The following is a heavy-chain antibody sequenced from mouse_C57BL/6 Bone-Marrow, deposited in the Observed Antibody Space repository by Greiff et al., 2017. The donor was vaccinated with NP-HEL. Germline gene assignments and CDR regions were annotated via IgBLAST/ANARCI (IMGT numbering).Heavy chain of an antibody. CDR3: ARPDYYGSSYGYYAMDY. J-gene: IGHJ4*01. CDR2: ISSGGSYT. CDR1: GFTFSSYG. Sequence: EVQRVESGGDLVKPGGSLKLSCAASGFTFSSYGMSWVRQTPDKRLEWVATISSGGSYTYYPDSVKGRFTISRDNAKNTLYLQMSSLKSEDTAMYYCARPDYYGSSYGYYAMDYWGQGTSVTVSS. V-gene: IGHV5-6*01. D-gene: IGHD1-1*01.